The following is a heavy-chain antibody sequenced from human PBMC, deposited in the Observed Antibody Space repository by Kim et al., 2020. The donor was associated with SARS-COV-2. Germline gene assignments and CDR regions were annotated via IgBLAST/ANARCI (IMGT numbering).Heavy chain of an antibody. D-gene: IGHD5-12*01. V-gene: IGHV3-64D*06. CDR3: VKDHGSYSGYDWEWRYFDY. CDR1: GFTFSSYA. Sequence: GGSLRLSCSASGFTFSSYAMHWVRQAPGKGLEYVSAISSNWGITYYADSVKGRFTISRDNSKNTLYLQMSSLRAEDTAVYYCVKDHGSYSGYDWEWRYFDYWGQGTLVTVSS. J-gene: IGHJ4*01. CDR2: ISSNWGIT.